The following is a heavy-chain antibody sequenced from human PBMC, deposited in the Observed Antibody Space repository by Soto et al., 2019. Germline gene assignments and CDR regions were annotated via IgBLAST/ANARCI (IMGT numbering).Heavy chain of an antibody. CDR3: AKDSYGMDV. J-gene: IGHJ6*02. CDR1: GFTFSSYG. V-gene: IGHV3-30*18. CDR2: ISYDGSNK. Sequence: QVQLVESGGGVVQPGRSLRLSCAASGFTFSSYGMHWVRQAPGKGLEWVAVISYDGSNKYYADSVKGRFTISRDNSKNTLYLQMNSLRAEDTAVYSCAKDSYGMDVWGQGTRVTVSS.